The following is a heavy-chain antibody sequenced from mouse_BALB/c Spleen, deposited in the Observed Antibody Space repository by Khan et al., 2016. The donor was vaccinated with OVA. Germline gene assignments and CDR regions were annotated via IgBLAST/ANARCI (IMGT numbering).Heavy chain of an antibody. CDR2: IWSFGST. J-gene: IGHJ1*01. V-gene: IGHV2-4*02. Sequence: QMQLEESGPGLVQPSQSLSITCTVSGFSLTTYGVHWVRQPPGKGLEWLGVIWSFGSTDYNAAFISRLSISKDISKSQVFFKMNSLQADDTATYYCARFYDYEGYFDVWGAGTTVTVSS. CDR3: ARFYDYEGYFDV. D-gene: IGHD2-4*01. CDR1: GFSLTTYG.